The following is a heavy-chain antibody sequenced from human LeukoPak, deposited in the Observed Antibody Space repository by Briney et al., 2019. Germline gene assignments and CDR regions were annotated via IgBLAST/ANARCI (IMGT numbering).Heavy chain of an antibody. CDR2: ISYDGSNK. J-gene: IGHJ4*02. CDR3: ARGPGAAMAPYYFDY. V-gene: IGHV3-30*19. Sequence: GGSLRLSCATSGFTFSSYGMHWVRQAPGKGLEWVAVISYDGSNKYYADSVKGRFTISRDNSKNTLYLQMNSLRAEDTAVYYCARGPGAAMAPYYFDYWGQGTLVTVSS. CDR1: GFTFSSYG. D-gene: IGHD5-18*01.